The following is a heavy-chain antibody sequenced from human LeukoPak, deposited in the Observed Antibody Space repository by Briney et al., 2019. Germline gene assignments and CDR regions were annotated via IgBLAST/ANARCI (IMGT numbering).Heavy chain of an antibody. Sequence: SETLSLTCTVSGGSISSGGYYWSWIRQHPGKGLEWIGYIYYSGSTYYNPSLKGRVTISVDTSKNQFSLKLSSVTAADTAVYYCARSLRFLEWLPPNWFDPWGQGTLVTVSS. CDR1: GGSISSGGYY. J-gene: IGHJ5*02. CDR2: IYYSGST. CDR3: ARSLRFLEWLPPNWFDP. V-gene: IGHV4-31*03. D-gene: IGHD3-3*01.